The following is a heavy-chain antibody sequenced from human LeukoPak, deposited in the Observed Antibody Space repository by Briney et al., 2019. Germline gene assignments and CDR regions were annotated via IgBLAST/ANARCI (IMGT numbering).Heavy chain of an antibody. D-gene: IGHD3-22*01. J-gene: IGHJ4*02. CDR1: GGSFSGYY. Sequence: SETPSLTCAVYGGSFSGYYWSWIRQPPEKGLEWIGYIYYSGSTNYNPSLKSRVTISVDTSKNQFSLKLSSVTAADTAVYYCARLRDSSGYYYNNYFDYWGQGTLVTVSS. CDR3: ARLRDSSGYYYNNYFDY. CDR2: IYYSGST. V-gene: IGHV4-59*08.